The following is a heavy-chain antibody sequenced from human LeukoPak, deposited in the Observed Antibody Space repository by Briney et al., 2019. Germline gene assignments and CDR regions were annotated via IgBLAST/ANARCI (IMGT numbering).Heavy chain of an antibody. D-gene: IGHD1-14*01. CDR1: GFSVSSNY. CDR3: ARGGSHPYTTNSSMDV. CDR2: IYSGRTT. J-gene: IGHJ6*03. Sequence: GGSLRLSCAASGFSVSSNYMSWVRQAPGKGLEWVSVIYSGRTTYYADSLKGRFTISRDNSKNTLFLHMNGLRAEDTAVYYCARGGSHPYTTNSSMDVWGTETTVTISS. V-gene: IGHV3-53*01.